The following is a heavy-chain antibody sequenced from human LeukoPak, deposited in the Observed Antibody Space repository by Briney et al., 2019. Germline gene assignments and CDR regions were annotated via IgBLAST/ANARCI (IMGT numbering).Heavy chain of an antibody. CDR3: ARSAAGKYY. CDR2: ISSSSSYK. Sequence: GGSLRLSCAASGFNFNDAAMTWVRQAPGEGLEWVSSISSSSSYKYYTDSVKGRFTISRDNAKNSLYLQMNSLRAEDTAVYYCARSAAGKYYWGQGTLVTVSS. CDR1: GFNFNDAA. D-gene: IGHD1-1*01. V-gene: IGHV3-21*01. J-gene: IGHJ4*02.